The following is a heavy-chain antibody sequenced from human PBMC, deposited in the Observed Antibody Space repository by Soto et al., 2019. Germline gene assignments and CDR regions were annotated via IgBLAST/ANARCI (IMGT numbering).Heavy chain of an antibody. CDR2: ISPNNGAT. D-gene: IGHD2-15*01. CDR1: GYTFSDYY. CDR3: ARGGEFCSTGSCNSSLGDAFDV. J-gene: IGHJ3*01. Sequence: QVQLVQSGAEVKKPGASMKVSCKASGYTFSDYYMHWVRQAPGQGLECMGWISPNNGATNYAQKFQDRVIMTRDASINTAYMELSRLRSDDTAVYYCARGGEFCSTGSCNSSLGDAFDVWGQGTTVTVSS. V-gene: IGHV1-2*02.